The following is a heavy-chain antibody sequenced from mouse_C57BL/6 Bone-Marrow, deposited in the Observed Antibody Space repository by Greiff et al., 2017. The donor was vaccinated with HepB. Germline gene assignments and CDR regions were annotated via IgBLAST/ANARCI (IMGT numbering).Heavy chain of an antibody. Sequence: VHVKQSGAELVKPGASVKLSCTASGFNIKDYYMHWVKQRTEQGLEWIGRIDPEDGETKYAPKFQGKATITADTSSNTAYLQLSSLTSEDTAVYYCAFYYSNFFWFAYWGQGTLVTVSA. CDR2: IDPEDGET. J-gene: IGHJ3*01. CDR3: AFYYSNFFWFAY. D-gene: IGHD2-5*01. CDR1: GFNIKDYY. V-gene: IGHV14-2*01.